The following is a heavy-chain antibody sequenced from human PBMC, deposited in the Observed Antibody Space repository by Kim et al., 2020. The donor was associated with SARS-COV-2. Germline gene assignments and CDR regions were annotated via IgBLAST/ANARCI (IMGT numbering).Heavy chain of an antibody. CDR3: ARDLVRGGGVDV. V-gene: IGHV3-21*01. D-gene: IGHD3-10*01. CDR2: IRSSSNYI. J-gene: IGHJ6*02. CDR1: GFTFSSYS. Sequence: GGSLRLSCAASGFTFSSYSMTWVRQAPGKGLEWVSSIRSSSNYIYYADSVKGRFTISRDNAKNSLYLHMNSLRAEATAVYYCARDLVRGGGVDVWGQGTTVTVSS.